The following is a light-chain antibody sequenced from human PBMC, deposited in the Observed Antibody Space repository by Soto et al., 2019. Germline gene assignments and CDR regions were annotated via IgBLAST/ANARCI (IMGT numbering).Light chain of an antibody. CDR1: QSVSSSY. J-gene: IGKJ2*01. CDR2: GAS. Sequence: EIVLTQSPGTLSLSPGERATLSCRASQSVSSSYLAWYQQKPGQAPRLLIYGASSRATGIPGRFSGSGSGIDFTLTSSRREPEDFAVYYWQEYGSSPYTFGQGTKLEIK. V-gene: IGKV3-20*01. CDR3: QEYGSSPYT.